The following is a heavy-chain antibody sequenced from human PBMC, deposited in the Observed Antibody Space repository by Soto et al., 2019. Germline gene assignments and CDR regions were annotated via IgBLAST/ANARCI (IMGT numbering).Heavy chain of an antibody. CDR3: ARGERSHYGIDV. J-gene: IGHJ6*02. V-gene: IGHV3-30-3*01. CDR2: VSYDGSRK. Sequence: QVQLVESGGGVVQPGRCLRLCCAASGFTISTYGLHWVRQAPGKGLEWVASVSYDGSRKYHADSVEGRFTISRDTSKNTLYLQMNSLRVEDTAIYYCARGERSHYGIDVWGQGTTVTVSS. CDR1: GFTISTYG.